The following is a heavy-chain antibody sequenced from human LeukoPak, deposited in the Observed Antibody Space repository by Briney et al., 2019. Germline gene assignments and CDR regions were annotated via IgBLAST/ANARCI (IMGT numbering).Heavy chain of an antibody. V-gene: IGHV4-59*01. D-gene: IGHD4/OR15-4a*01. CDR3: ARTNYRLGPPSY. CDR2: INYSGGT. Sequence: SETLSLTCTVSGGSITNYYWNWIRQPPGKGLEYIGNINYSGGTNYNPSLKSRVTISLDTSKNQFSLNLTSETAADTAVYYCARTNYRLGPPSYWGQGTLVTVSS. J-gene: IGHJ4*02. CDR1: GGSITNYY.